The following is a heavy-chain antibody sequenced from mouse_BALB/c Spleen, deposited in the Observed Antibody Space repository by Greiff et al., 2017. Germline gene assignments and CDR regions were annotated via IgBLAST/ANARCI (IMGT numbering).Heavy chain of an antibody. CDR2: IYPYNGGT. V-gene: IGHV1S29*02. D-gene: IGHD1-1*01. Sequence: EVQRVESGPELVKPGASVKISCKASGYTFTDYNMHWVKQSHGKSLEWIGYIYPYNGGTGYNQKFKSKATLTVDNSSSTAYMELRSLTSEDSAVYYCARRVLRSYFDYWGQGTTLTVSS. J-gene: IGHJ2*01. CDR1: GYTFTDYN. CDR3: ARRVLRSYFDY.